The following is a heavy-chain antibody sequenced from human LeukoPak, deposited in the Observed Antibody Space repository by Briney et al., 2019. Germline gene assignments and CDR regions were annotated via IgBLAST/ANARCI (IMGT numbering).Heavy chain of an antibody. J-gene: IGHJ4*02. CDR3: ARVASSGWYMGDYFDY. CDR1: GYTFTGYY. CDR2: IITIFGTA. V-gene: IGHV1-69*13. Sequence: SVKVSCKASGYTFTGYYMHWVRQAPGQVLEWMGGIITIFGTANYAQKFQGRVTITADESTSTAYMELSSLRSEDTAVYYCARVASSGWYMGDYFDYWGQGTLVTVSS. D-gene: IGHD6-19*01.